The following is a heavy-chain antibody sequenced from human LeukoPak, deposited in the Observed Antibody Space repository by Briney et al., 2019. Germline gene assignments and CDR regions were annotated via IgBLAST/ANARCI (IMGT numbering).Heavy chain of an antibody. V-gene: IGHV4-59*01. CDR3: ARDRDDYVWGSYRIFDS. CDR1: GDSISSYY. CDR2: IYYSGST. J-gene: IGHJ4*02. Sequence: SETLSLTCTVSGDSISSYYWSCIPQPPGKALEWTGYIYYSGSTNYNPSLKSRVSMSVDTSKNQFSLKLSSVTAADTAVYYCARDRDDYVWGSYRIFDSWGQGTLVTVSS. D-gene: IGHD3-16*02.